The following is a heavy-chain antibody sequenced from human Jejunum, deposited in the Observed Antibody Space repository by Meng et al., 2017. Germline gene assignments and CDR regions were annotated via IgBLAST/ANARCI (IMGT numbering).Heavy chain of an antibody. CDR3: ARGGGSTAYFDY. CDR1: GYPFTGDG. CDR2: ISGLSGGT. D-gene: IGHD3-16*01. Sequence: QVQLVQSGGEVKKPGASVKVSCKASGYPFTGDGISWVRQAPGQGLECMGWISGLSGGTKYSQKFQGRVTMTTDTSTSTAYMELRSLRSDDTAVYYCARGGGSTAYFDYWGQGTLVTVSS. J-gene: IGHJ4*02. V-gene: IGHV1-18*01.